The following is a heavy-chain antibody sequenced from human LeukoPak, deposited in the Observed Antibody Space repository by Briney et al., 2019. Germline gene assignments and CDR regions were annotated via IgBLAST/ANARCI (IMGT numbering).Heavy chain of an antibody. Sequence: GGPLRLSCAASGFTFSSYSMNWVRQAPGKGLEWVSSISSSSYIYYADSVKGRFTISRDNAKNSLYLQMNSLRAEDTAVYYCARDMLAVAGYFDYWGQGTLATVSS. V-gene: IGHV3-21*01. CDR1: GFTFSSYS. CDR3: ARDMLAVAGYFDY. CDR2: ISSSSYI. D-gene: IGHD6-19*01. J-gene: IGHJ4*02.